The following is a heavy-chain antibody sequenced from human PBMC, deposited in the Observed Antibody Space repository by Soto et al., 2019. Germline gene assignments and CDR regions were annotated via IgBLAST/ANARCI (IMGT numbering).Heavy chain of an antibody. CDR3: ARDWPDYGDYAQLPGY. D-gene: IGHD4-17*01. V-gene: IGHV3-33*01. Sequence: QVQLVESGGGVVQPGRSLRLSCAASGFTFSSYGMHWVRQAPGKGLEWVAVIWYDGSNKYYADSVKGRFTISRDNSKNTLYLQMNSLRAEDTAVYYCARDWPDYGDYAQLPGYWGQGTLVTVSS. CDR1: GFTFSSYG. J-gene: IGHJ4*02. CDR2: IWYDGSNK.